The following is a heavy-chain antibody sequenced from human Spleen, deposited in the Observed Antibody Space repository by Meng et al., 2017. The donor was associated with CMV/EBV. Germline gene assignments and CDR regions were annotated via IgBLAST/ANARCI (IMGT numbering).Heavy chain of an antibody. CDR1: GFTFDDYA. CDR2: ISWNSDSI. V-gene: IGHV3-9*01. J-gene: IGHJ4*02. CDR3: ARSNFWSGYSEFDY. Sequence: GGSLRLSCAASGFTFDDYAMHWVRQAPGKGLEWVSGISWNSDSIGYSGSVRGRFTISRDNAKNSLSLQMNSLRPEDTALYYCARSNFWSGYSEFDYWGQGTLVTVSS. D-gene: IGHD3-3*01.